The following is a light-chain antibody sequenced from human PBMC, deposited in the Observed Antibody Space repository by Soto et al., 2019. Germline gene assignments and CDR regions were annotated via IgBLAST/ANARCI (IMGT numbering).Light chain of an antibody. Sequence: VSNHCPGPLSLSPGERATLSCRASQTVRNNYLAWYQQKPGQAPRLLIYDASSRATGIPDRFSGGGSGTDFTLTISRLEPEDFAVYYCQQFSSYPLTFGGGTKVDIK. V-gene: IGKV3-20*01. CDR2: DAS. CDR1: QTVRNNY. J-gene: IGKJ4*01. CDR3: QQFSSYPLT.